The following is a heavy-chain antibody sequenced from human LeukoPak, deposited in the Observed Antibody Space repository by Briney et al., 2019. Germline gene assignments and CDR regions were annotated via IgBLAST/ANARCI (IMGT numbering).Heavy chain of an antibody. CDR2: ISWSIDWI. CDR3: AKALAGKSGSYYRDAFDI. D-gene: IGHD1-26*01. Sequence: GGSLRLSCAASRFTFDDYAMHWVRHAPGKGLEWVSGISWSIDWIWYADCVNGRFTISRDNAQNYLYLQMNSLRAEDTALDYCAKALAGKSGSYYRDAFDIWGQGTMVTVSS. V-gene: IGHV3-9*01. CDR1: RFTFDDYA. J-gene: IGHJ3*02.